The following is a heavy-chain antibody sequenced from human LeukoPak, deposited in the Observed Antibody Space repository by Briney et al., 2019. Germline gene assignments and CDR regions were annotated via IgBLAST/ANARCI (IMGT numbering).Heavy chain of an antibody. J-gene: IGHJ4*02. CDR3: TTDGYSGSSDY. CDR1: GFTFSNAW. V-gene: IGHV3-15*01. D-gene: IGHD1-26*01. Sequence: GGSLRLSCAASGFTFSNAWMSWVRQAPGKGLEWVGRIKSKTDGGTTDYAAPVKGRFTISRDDSKNTLYLQMSSLKTEDTVVYYCTTDGYSGSSDYWGQGTLVTVSS. CDR2: IKSKTDGGTT.